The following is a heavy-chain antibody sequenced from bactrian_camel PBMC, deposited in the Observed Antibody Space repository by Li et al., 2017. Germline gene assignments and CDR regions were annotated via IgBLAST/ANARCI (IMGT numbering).Heavy chain of an antibody. CDR2: IDTDGGT. J-gene: IGHJ4*01. D-gene: IGHD3*01. Sequence: HVQLVESGGGSVQAGGSLSLSCIGSTPPHTSVCMGWFRQSPGKNGREWVATIDTDGGTKYADSVKGRFTISRDSSKNTLNLQMNDLKPEDTAVYYCAAGGTRETMCALLLYEFPYWGQGTQVTVS. CDR1: TPPHTSVC. V-gene: IGHV3S1*01. CDR3: AAGGTRETMCALLLYEFPY.